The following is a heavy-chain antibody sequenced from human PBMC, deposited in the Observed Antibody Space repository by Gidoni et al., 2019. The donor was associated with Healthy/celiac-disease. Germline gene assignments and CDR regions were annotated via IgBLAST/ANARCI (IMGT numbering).Heavy chain of an antibody. CDR1: GFTFDAYA. Sequence: EVQLVESGGGLVQPGRSLRLSCDASGFTFDAYAMHWVRQAPGKGLEWVSGISWNSGSIGYADSVKGRFTISRDNAKNSLYLQMNSLRAEDTALYYCAKDKDSLNNYYGMDVWGQGTTVTVSS. J-gene: IGHJ6*02. V-gene: IGHV3-9*01. CDR2: ISWNSGSI. D-gene: IGHD2-8*01. CDR3: AKDKDSLNNYYGMDV.